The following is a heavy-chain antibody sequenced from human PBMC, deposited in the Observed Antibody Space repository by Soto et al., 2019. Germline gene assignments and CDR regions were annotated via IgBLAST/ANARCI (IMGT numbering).Heavy chain of an antibody. Sequence: SQTLSLTCAISGDSVSSNSAAWNWIRQSPSRGLEWLGRTYYRSKWFNDYAVSVKSRITINPDTSKNQFSLQLSSVTPEDTAVYYCARARPYDDSSGYYDSWGQGILVTVSA. D-gene: IGHD3-22*01. CDR2: TYYRSKWFN. J-gene: IGHJ4*02. CDR3: ARARPYDDSSGYYDS. V-gene: IGHV6-1*01. CDR1: GDSVSSNSAA.